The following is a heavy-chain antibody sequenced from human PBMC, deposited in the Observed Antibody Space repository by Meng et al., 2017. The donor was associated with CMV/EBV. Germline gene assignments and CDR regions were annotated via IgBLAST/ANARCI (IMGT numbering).Heavy chain of an antibody. CDR3: ARGQVVPAHIGGWFDP. CDR2: IYYSGST. J-gene: IGHJ5*02. V-gene: IGHV4-61*01. CDR1: GGSVSSGSYY. D-gene: IGHD2-2*01. Sequence: QTLSLTCTVSGGSVSSGSYYWSWIRQPPGKGLEWIGYIYYSGSTNYNPSLKSRVTISVDTSKNQFSLKLSSVTAADTAVYYCARGQVVPAHIGGWFDPWGQGTLVTVSS.